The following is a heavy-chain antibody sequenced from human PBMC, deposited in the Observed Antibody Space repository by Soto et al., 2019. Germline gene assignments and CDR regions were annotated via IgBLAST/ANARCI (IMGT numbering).Heavy chain of an antibody. J-gene: IGHJ6*02. D-gene: IGHD3-3*01. Sequence: ASVKVSCKASGYPFTGPYIYWVRQAPGQGLEWMGWINPSSGGTEFAEKFQGRVTVTRDTSIRTVFLELNSLTSDDTGVYYCARDQVPPGYSGYDFWSGYYTAYYYGMDVWGQGTTVTVSS. CDR3: ARDQVPPGYSGYDFWSGYYTAYYYGMDV. CDR2: INPSSGGT. CDR1: GYPFTGPY. V-gene: IGHV1-2*02.